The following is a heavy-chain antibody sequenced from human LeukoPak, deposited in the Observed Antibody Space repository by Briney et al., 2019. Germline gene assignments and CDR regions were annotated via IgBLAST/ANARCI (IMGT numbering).Heavy chain of an antibody. CDR1: GGSFSGYY. J-gene: IGHJ6*02. D-gene: IGHD1-7*01. CDR3: ARYETTSYYYYGMDV. Sequence: SETLSLTCAVYGGSFSGYYWSWIRQPPGKGLEWIGEINHSGSTNYNPSLKSRVTISVDTSKNQFSLKLSSVTAADTAVYYCARYETTSYYYYGMDVWGHGTTVTVSS. V-gene: IGHV4-34*01. CDR2: INHSGST.